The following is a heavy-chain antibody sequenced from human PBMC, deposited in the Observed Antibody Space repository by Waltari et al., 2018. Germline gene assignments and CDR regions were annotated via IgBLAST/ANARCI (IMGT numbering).Heavy chain of an antibody. V-gene: IGHV3-48*02. D-gene: IGHD3-10*01. Sequence: EVQLVESGGGLVQPGGSLRLSCAASGIPFRTYWMNWVRQAPGRGLEWVLYIGTTSSSISYADSVKGRFTISRDNAKNSLYLQMNSLRDEDTAVYYCASPSLGSGSYWAFDIWGQGTMVTVSS. CDR2: IGTTSSSI. CDR1: GIPFRTYW. J-gene: IGHJ3*02. CDR3: ASPSLGSGSYWAFDI.